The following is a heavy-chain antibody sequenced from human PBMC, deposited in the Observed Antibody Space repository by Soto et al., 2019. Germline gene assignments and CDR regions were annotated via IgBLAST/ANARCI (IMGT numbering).Heavy chain of an antibody. Sequence: SETLCLTCTVSGCSISSNGFGNGWRGIRQLPGKGLEWIGSIYHSGSTYYNPPLESRVTISVDTSKNQFSLRLSSVTAADPAVYYCAREVVEPAAMGNHYYYMDVWGKGTTVTVSS. CDR2: IYHSGST. CDR1: GCSISSNGFGNG. V-gene: IGHV4-31*03. CDR3: AREVVEPAAMGNHYYYMDV. D-gene: IGHD2-2*01. J-gene: IGHJ6*03.